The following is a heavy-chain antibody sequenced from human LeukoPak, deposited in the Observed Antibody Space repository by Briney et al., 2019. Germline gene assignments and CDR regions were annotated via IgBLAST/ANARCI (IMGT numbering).Heavy chain of an antibody. CDR1: GYTFTSYY. Sequence: ASVKLSCKASGYTFTSYYMHSLRQAARQQVGWLGIINPSGGRTSSSQKFTGRVTMTRDTYTRTVYMKLSSLRFEDTAVYYCARELSLPSRQSAYCGGDCYPFDIWGQGTMVTVSS. CDR2: INPSGGRT. CDR3: ARELSLPSRQSAYCGGDCYPFDI. J-gene: IGHJ3*02. V-gene: IGHV1-46*01. D-gene: IGHD2-21*02.